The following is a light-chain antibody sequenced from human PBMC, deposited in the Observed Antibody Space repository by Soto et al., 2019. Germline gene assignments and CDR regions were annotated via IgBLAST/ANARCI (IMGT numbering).Light chain of an antibody. V-gene: IGLV1-44*01. CDR1: SSNIGGNT. J-gene: IGLJ3*02. CDR3: AAWDDSLRAWL. Sequence: QSVLTQPPSASGTPGQRVTISCSGSSSNIGGNTVNWYQQLPGTAPKLLIYNNNQRPSGVPDRFSGSKSDTSGSLAISGVQFEDEADYYCAAWDDSLRAWLFGGGTKVTVL. CDR2: NNN.